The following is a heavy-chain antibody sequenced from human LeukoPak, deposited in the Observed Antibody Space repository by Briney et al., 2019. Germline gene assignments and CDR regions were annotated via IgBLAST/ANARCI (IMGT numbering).Heavy chain of an antibody. Sequence: GGALRLSCSASGFTFSSYAMHWVRQAPGKGLEYVSVISSNGGSTYYADPVKGRFTISRDNSKNTLYLQMISLRDEDAAVYYCVKDFGDAYNYFDFWGQGTPVTVSS. D-gene: IGHD5-24*01. CDR3: VKDFGDAYNYFDF. CDR1: GFTFSSYA. J-gene: IGHJ4*02. CDR2: ISSNGGST. V-gene: IGHV3-64D*09.